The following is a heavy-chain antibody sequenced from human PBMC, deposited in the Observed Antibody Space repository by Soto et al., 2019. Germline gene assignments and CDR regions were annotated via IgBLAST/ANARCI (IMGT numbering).Heavy chain of an antibody. D-gene: IGHD6-13*01. CDR3: ARDMPGIAAAHAFDI. V-gene: IGHV3-48*01. J-gene: IGHJ3*02. CDR1: GFTFSSYS. CDR2: ISSSSTI. Sequence: SLRLSCAASGFTFSSYSMNWVRQAPGKGLEWVSYISSSSTIYYADSVKGRFTISRDNAKNSLYLQMNSLRAEDTAVYYCARDMPGIAAAHAFDIWGQGT.